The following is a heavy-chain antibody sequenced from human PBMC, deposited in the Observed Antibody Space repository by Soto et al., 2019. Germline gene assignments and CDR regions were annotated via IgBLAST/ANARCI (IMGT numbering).Heavy chain of an antibody. CDR1: GFSLSTSGVG. CDR2: ISWDDDK. CDR3: AHRAGLQGNWDGGYSAP. D-gene: IGHD1-1*01. J-gene: IGHJ5*02. V-gene: IGHV2-5*02. Sequence: QITLKESGPPRVKPTQTLTLTCVFSGFSLSTSGVGVGWIRLPPGKALEWLAFISWDDDKRYSPSLKSRLTIANDTSKNQGALTLTNMDPVDTGTYYCAHRAGLQGNWDGGYSAPRGLGTLVTVSS.